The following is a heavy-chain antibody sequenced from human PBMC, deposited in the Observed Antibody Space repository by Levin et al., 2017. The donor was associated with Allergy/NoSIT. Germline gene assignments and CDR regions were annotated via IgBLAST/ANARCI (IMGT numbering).Heavy chain of an antibody. J-gene: IGHJ4*02. V-gene: IGHV3-23*01. CDR3: AKDIDIVVVVGLDY. Sequence: GESLKISCAASGFTFSSYAMSWVRQAPGKGLEWVSAISGSGGSTYYADSVKGRFTISRDNSKNTLYLQMNSLRAEDTAVYYCAKDIDIVVVVGLDYWGQGTLVTVSS. CDR2: ISGSGGST. CDR1: GFTFSSYA. D-gene: IGHD2-15*01.